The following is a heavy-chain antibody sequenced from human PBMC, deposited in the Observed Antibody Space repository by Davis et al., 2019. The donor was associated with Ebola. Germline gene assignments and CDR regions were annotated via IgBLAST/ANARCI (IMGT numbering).Heavy chain of an antibody. CDR3: ASRRGGPQNGWDILAGYP. Sequence: PGGSLRLSCAASGFTFSSYWMHWVRLAPGKGLVWVSRIKSDGSSTNYADSVKGRFTISRDNAKNSLYLQMNSLRAEDTAVYYCASRRGGPQNGWDILAGYPWGQGTLVTVSS. CDR1: GFTFSSYW. D-gene: IGHD3-9*01. V-gene: IGHV3-74*01. CDR2: IKSDGSST. J-gene: IGHJ4*02.